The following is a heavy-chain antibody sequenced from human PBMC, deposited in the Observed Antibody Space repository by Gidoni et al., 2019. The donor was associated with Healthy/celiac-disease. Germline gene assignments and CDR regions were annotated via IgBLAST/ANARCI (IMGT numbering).Heavy chain of an antibody. CDR1: GFTFRSYS. V-gene: IGHV3-21*01. D-gene: IGHD3-16*01. J-gene: IGHJ3*02. CDR3: ARVWVGAFDI. Sequence: EVQLVESGGGLVKPGGSLRLSCAASGFTFRSYSMNWVRQAPGKGLEWVSSISSSSSYIYYADSVKGGFTISRDNAKNSLYLQMNSLRAEDTAVYYCARVWVGAFDIWGQGTMVTVSS. CDR2: ISSSSSYI.